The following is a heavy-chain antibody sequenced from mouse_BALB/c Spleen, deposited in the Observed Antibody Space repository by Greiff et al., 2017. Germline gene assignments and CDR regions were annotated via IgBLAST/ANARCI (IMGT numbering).Heavy chain of an antibody. CDR2: INPYNGGT. V-gene: IGHV1-18*01. D-gene: IGHD1-1*01. J-gene: IGHJ4*01. Sequence: GQLQQSGPELVKPGASMKISCKASGYSFTGYTMNWVKQSHGKNLEWIGLINPYNGGTSYNQKFKGKATLTVDKSSSTAYMELLSLTSEDSAVYYCARDYGSSYAYAMDYWGQGTSVTVSS. CDR3: ARDYGSSYAYAMDY. CDR1: GYSFTGYT.